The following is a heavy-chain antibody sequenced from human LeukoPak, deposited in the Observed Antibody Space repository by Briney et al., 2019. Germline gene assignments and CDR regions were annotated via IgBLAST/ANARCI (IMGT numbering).Heavy chain of an antibody. V-gene: IGHV1-18*01. Sequence: GASVKVSCKASGHTFTSYGISWVRQAPGQGLEWMGWISAYNGNTNYAQKLQGRVTMTTDTSTSTAYMELRSLRSDDTAVYYCARDPVPLYYYDSSGYYYHLFDYWGQGTLVTVSS. CDR3: ARDPVPLYYYDSSGYYYHLFDY. CDR1: GHTFTSYG. CDR2: ISAYNGNT. J-gene: IGHJ4*02. D-gene: IGHD3-22*01.